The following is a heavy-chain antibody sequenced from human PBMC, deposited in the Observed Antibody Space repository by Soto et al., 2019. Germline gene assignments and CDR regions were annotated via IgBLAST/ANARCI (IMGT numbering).Heavy chain of an antibody. CDR1: SGPSSSHN. J-gene: IGHJ6*02. V-gene: IGHV4-59*08. CDR2: VYYTGGT. D-gene: IGHD1-1*01. CDR3: VRQGIGNLHGLVDV. Sequence: QVQLQQSRRGLVKPSETLSLTCTVSSGPSSSHNWGWIRQPPGRGLEWIGYVYYTGGTSYNPSLKSRVTISADTSTNHISLTLSSVTAADTAVYYCVRQGIGNLHGLVDVWGQGTTVSVSS.